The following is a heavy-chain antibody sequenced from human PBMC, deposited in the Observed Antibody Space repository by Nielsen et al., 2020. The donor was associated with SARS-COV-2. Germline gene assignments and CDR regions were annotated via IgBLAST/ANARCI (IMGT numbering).Heavy chain of an antibody. J-gene: IGHJ4*02. CDR1: GGSISGYY. D-gene: IGHD3-10*01. CDR3: ARGWRSAELLPLEY. CDR2: VYYIGST. V-gene: IGHV4-59*13. Sequence: SETLSLTCTVSGGSISGYYWSWIRQPAGKGLEWIGHVYYIGSTTYNPSLRSRATISVDTAENRFSLRLTSVTAADTAVYYCARGWRSAELLPLEYWGQGTPVTVSS.